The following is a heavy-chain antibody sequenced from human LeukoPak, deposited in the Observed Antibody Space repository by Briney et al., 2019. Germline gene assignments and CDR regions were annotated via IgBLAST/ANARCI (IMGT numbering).Heavy chain of an antibody. J-gene: IGHJ4*02. Sequence: GGSLRLSCAASGFTFSSYWMSWVRQAPGKGLEWVANIKQDGSEKYYVDSVKGRFTISRDNAKNSLYLQMNSLRAEDTAVYYCATVSTPSANYGDAGFDYWGQGTLVTVSS. CDR3: ATVSTPSANYGDAGFDY. D-gene: IGHD4-17*01. CDR2: IKQDGSEK. V-gene: IGHV3-7*01. CDR1: GFTFSSYW.